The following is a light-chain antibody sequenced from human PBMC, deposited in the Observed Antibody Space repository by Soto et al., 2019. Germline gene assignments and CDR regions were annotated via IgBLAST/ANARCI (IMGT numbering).Light chain of an antibody. Sequence: EIVLTQSPGTLSLSPGERATLSCRASQSVSGSYLAWYQQKPGQAPRLLTYGATSRTTGIPDRFSGSGSGTDFTLTISRLEAEDFAVYFCQQYGGSPEVTFGGGTKVEFK. V-gene: IGKV3-20*01. J-gene: IGKJ4*01. CDR2: GAT. CDR3: QQYGGSPEVT. CDR1: QSVSGSY.